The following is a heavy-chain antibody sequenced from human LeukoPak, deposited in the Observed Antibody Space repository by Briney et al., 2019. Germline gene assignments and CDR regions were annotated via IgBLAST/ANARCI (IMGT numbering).Heavy chain of an antibody. CDR1: GGSFSGYY. Sequence: SETLSLTCAVYGGSFSGYYWSWIRQPPGKGLEWIGEINHSGSTNYNPSLKSRVTISVDKSKNQFSLKLSSVTAADTAVYYCARGGIAAAEWGRGTLVTVSS. CDR3: ARGGIAAAE. V-gene: IGHV4-34*01. D-gene: IGHD6-13*01. CDR2: INHSGST. J-gene: IGHJ4*02.